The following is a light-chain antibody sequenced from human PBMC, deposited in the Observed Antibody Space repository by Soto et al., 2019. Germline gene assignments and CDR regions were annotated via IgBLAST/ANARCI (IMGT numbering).Light chain of an antibody. J-gene: IGLJ1*01. V-gene: IGLV2-14*01. CDR3: SSYTRSSTLV. CDR1: SSDIGSYNY. CDR2: EVR. Sequence: QSALTQPASVSGSPGQSITISCTGTSSDIGSYNYVAWYQQFPGKTPKLIIYEVRNRPSGVSNRFSGSKSGNAASLTISGLQTEDEADYYCSSYTRSSTLVFGSGTKLTVL.